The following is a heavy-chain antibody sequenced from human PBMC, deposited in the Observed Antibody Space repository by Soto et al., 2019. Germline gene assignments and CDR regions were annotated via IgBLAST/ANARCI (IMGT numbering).Heavy chain of an antibody. Sequence: HPGGSLRLSCAESGFTFSSYGMHWVRQAPGKGLEWVAVIWYDGSNKYYADSVKGRFTISRDNSKNTLYLQMNSLRAEDTAVYYCARDREGDYYYDSSGILTHWGQGTLVTVSS. CDR1: GFTFSSYG. CDR3: ARDREGDYYYDSSGILTH. CDR2: IWYDGSNK. J-gene: IGHJ4*02. V-gene: IGHV3-33*01. D-gene: IGHD3-22*01.